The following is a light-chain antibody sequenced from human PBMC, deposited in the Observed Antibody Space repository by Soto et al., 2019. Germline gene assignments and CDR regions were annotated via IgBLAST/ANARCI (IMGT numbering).Light chain of an antibody. J-gene: IGKJ2*01. Sequence: EIVLTQSPGTLSLSPGERATLSCRASQSVSSSYLAWYQQKPGQAPRLLIYGASIRATGIPDRFSGSGSGTDFTITISRLEPEDFAVYYCQQYDRSPLYTFGQGTKLEIK. CDR2: GAS. CDR3: QQYDRSPLYT. V-gene: IGKV3-20*01. CDR1: QSVSSSY.